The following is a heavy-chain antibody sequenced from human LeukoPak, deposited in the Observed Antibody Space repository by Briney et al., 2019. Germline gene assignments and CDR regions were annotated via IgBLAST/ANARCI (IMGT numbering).Heavy chain of an antibody. J-gene: IGHJ4*02. Sequence: GASVKVSCKASKYTFTDYYMHWVRQAPGQGLEWMGWINPNSGGTNYAQKFQGRVAMTRDTSISTAYMELSRLRSDDTAVYYCARVSDSRERKFDYWGQGTLVTVSS. CDR2: INPNSGGT. CDR3: ARVSDSRERKFDY. V-gene: IGHV1-2*02. CDR1: KYTFTDYY. D-gene: IGHD3-22*01.